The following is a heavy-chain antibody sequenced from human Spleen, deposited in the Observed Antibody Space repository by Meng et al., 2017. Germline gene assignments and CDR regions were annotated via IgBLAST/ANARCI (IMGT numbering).Heavy chain of an antibody. CDR3: ARGAAVTLIFYHALDV. J-gene: IGHJ6*02. V-gene: IGHV4-59*01. Sequence: GSLRLSCTVSGGSISSYYWSWIRQPPGKGLEWIGYIYYSGSTNYNPSLKSRVTISVDTSKNQFSLKLSSVTAADTGVYYCARGAAVTLIFYHALDVWGQGTTVTVSS. D-gene: IGHD4-17*01. CDR2: IYYSGST. CDR1: GGSISSYY.